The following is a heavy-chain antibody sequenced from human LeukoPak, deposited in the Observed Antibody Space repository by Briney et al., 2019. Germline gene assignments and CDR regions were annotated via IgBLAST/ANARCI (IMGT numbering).Heavy chain of an antibody. J-gene: IGHJ4*02. CDR2: ISYSGGT. V-gene: IGHV4-59*01. Sequence: PSETLSLTCTVSGGSINIYYWSWIRQPPGKGLEWIGYISYSGGTDYNPSLKSRVTISLDPSKNQFSLNLSSVTAADTAVYYCERGRRYFDYWGQGTLVTVSS. CDR1: GGSINIYY. CDR3: ERGRRYFDY.